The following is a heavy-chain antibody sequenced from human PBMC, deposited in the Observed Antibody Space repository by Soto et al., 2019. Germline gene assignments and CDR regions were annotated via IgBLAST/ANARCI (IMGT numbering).Heavy chain of an antibody. D-gene: IGHD3-16*02. CDR3: ARMGLHLGELSRNWFEP. V-gene: IGHV4-31*03. CDR1: GGSIRSGDYY. CDR2: IYYSGRT. Sequence: PSETLSLTCTISGGSIRSGDYYWSWIRHPPGKGLEWIGSIYYSGRTNYNPSLKSRLNISLDTSTNQFSLKLSSVTAADTAVYYCARMGLHLGELSRNWFEPWGQGTLVTVSS. J-gene: IGHJ5*02.